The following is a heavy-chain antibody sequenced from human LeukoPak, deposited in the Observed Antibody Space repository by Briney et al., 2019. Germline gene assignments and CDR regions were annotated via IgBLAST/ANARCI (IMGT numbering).Heavy chain of an antibody. Sequence: GGSLRLSCAASGFTFSSYAMSWVRQPPGKGLEWVSAISGSGGSTYYADSVKGRFTISRDNSKNTLYLQMNSLRAEDTAVYYCARETSPLMAYYYYYGMDVWGQGTTVTVSS. CDR3: ARETSPLMAYYYYYGMDV. J-gene: IGHJ6*02. CDR1: GFTFSSYA. V-gene: IGHV3-23*01. D-gene: IGHD3-10*01. CDR2: ISGSGGST.